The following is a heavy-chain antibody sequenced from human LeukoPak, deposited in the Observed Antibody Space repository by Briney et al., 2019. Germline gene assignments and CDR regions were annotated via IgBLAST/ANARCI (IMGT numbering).Heavy chain of an antibody. Sequence: SETLSLTCTVSGGSISSYYRSWIRQPPGKGLEWNGYIFYSGSTNYNPSLKSRVTISVDTSKNQFSLKLSSVTAADTAVYYCARVHYNKYCSGGSCYSLDYWGQGTLVTVSS. D-gene: IGHD2-15*01. V-gene: IGHV4-59*01. J-gene: IGHJ4*02. CDR3: ARVHYNKYCSGGSCYSLDY. CDR1: GGSISSYY. CDR2: IFYSGST.